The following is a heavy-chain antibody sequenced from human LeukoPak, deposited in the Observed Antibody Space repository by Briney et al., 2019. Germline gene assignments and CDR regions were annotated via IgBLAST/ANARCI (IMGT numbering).Heavy chain of an antibody. D-gene: IGHD2-2*01. V-gene: IGHV1-69*04. CDR3: ASTTLMPTGDGIYYYYGMDV. CDR2: IIPIFGIA. J-gene: IGHJ6*02. Sequence: GASVKVSCKASGGTFSSYAISWVRQAPGQGLEWMGRIIPIFGIANYAQKFQGRVTITADKSTSTAYMELSSPRSEDTAVYYCASTTLMPTGDGIYYYYGMDVWGQGTTVTVSS. CDR1: GGTFSSYA.